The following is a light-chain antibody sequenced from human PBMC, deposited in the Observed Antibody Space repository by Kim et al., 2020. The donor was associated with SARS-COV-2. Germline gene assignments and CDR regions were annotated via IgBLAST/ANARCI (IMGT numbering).Light chain of an antibody. Sequence: RDTFSSAGSRANIGAGYAEHWHQQLLGPAPQLLIYGNSNRPSVVPDRSSGSKAGTSASLAITGLQAEDEADYYCQSYDSSLSGYVFGTGTKVTVL. CDR1: RANIGAGYA. CDR2: GNS. CDR3: QSYDSSLSGYV. J-gene: IGLJ1*01. V-gene: IGLV1-40*01.